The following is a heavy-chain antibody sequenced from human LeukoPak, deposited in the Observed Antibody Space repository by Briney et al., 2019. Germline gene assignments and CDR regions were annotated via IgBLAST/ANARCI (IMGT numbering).Heavy chain of an antibody. CDR3: ARDELTVGAQRRRGWFDP. Sequence: GGSLRLSCAASGFTFSSYAMHWVRQAPGKGLEWVAVISYDGSNKYYADSVKGRFTISRDNSKNTLYLQMNSLRAEDTAVYYCARDELTVGAQRRRGWFDPWGQGTLVTVSS. J-gene: IGHJ5*02. D-gene: IGHD1-26*01. V-gene: IGHV3-30*04. CDR1: GFTFSSYA. CDR2: ISYDGSNK.